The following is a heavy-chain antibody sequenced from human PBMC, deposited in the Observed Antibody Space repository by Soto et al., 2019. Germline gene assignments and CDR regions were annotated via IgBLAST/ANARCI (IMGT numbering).Heavy chain of an antibody. CDR1: GYTFSDFG. Sequence: QAQLVQSAPEVQKPGASVRVSCETSGYTFSDFGITWVRQAPGQGLEWMGWIDTSIGHTNFAQKIAGRVPLTTDTSTNIAYMVLRRLRSDDTAVYYSARASYCSGGACSTWFNPWGPGTLVTVSS. CDR2: IDTSIGHT. J-gene: IGHJ5*02. CDR3: ARASYCSGGACSTWFNP. D-gene: IGHD2-15*01. V-gene: IGHV1-18*01.